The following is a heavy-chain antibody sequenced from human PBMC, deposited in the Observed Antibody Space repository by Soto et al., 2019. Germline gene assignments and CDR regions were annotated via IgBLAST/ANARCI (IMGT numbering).Heavy chain of an antibody. D-gene: IGHD1-7*01. CDR3: ATMGTPATGLYYFDY. V-gene: IGHV4-59*01. J-gene: IGHJ4*02. CDR1: GASMTSYY. CDR2: IYYSGGA. Sequence: SETLSLTCTVSGASMTSYYWTWIRQPPGKGLEWIGYIYYSGGANYNPSLKSRVTISLDTSKNQFSLKLNSVTTADTAVYYCATMGTPATGLYYFDYWGQGTLVTVSS.